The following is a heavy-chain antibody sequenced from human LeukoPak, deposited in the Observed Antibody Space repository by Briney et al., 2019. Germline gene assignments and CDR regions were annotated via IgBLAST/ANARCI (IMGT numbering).Heavy chain of an antibody. D-gene: IGHD2-15*01. Sequence: SETLSLTCTVSGGSISSSSYYWGWIRQPPGKGLEWIGSIYYSGSTYYNPSLKSRVTISVDTSKNQFSLKLSSVTAADTAVYYCARAPYCSGGSCYRIYYYYMDVWGKGTTVTVSS. J-gene: IGHJ6*03. CDR2: IYYSGST. V-gene: IGHV4-39*07. CDR3: ARAPYCSGGSCYRIYYYYMDV. CDR1: GGSISSSSYY.